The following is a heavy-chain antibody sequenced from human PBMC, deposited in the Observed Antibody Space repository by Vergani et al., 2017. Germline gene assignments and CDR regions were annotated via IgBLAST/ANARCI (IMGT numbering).Heavy chain of an antibody. D-gene: IGHD4-17*01. V-gene: IGHV3-74*02. CDR3: ARADYGDYVFNY. J-gene: IGHJ4*02. Sequence: VQLVESGGGVVQPGGSLRLSCAASGFTFRSYWMHWVRQAPGKGLVWVSRINSDGSRTSYADSVKGRFTISRGNAKNTMYLQMNRLRAEDTAVYYCARADYGDYVFNYWGQGTLVTVSS. CDR1: GFTFRSYW. CDR2: INSDGSRT.